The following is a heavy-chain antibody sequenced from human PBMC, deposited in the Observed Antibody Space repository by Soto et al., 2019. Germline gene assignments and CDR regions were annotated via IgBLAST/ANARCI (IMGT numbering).Heavy chain of an antibody. J-gene: IGHJ4*02. CDR1: GFTFSSYS. CDR3: ARASVGRLLWFGELLPFRFDY. Sequence: GSLILSCAASGFTFSSYSMNWVRQAPGKGLEWVSSISSSSSYIYYADSVKGRFTISRDNAKNSLYLQMNSLRAEDTAVYYCARASVGRLLWFGELLPFRFDYWGQGTLVTVSS. CDR2: ISSSSSYI. V-gene: IGHV3-21*01. D-gene: IGHD3-10*01.